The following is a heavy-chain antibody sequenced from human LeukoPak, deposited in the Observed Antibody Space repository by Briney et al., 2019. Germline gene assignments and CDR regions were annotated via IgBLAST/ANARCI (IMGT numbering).Heavy chain of an antibody. CDR2: INWNGGST. Sequence: PGGSLRLSCAASGFTFDDYGMSWVRQAPGKGLEWVSGINWNGGSTVYADSVKGRFTISRDNAKNSLYLQMNSLRAEDTAVYYCARDFLTMVRGVIIKDYYYYMDVWGKGTTVTVSS. CDR3: ARDFLTMVRGVIIKDYYYYMDV. CDR1: GFTFDDYG. V-gene: IGHV3-20*04. J-gene: IGHJ6*03. D-gene: IGHD3-10*01.